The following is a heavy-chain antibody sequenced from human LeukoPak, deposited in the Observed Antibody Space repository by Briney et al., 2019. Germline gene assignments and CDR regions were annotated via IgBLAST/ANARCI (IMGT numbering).Heavy chain of an antibody. J-gene: IGHJ4*02. CDR1: GYTFNRYD. D-gene: IGHD6-6*01. CDR3: ARELTSIAARQGDFGY. CDR2: ISAYNGNA. V-gene: IGHV1-18*01. Sequence: ASVKVSCKASGYTFNRYDISWVRQAPGQGLEWMGWISAYNGNANYAQKLQGRVTMTTDTSTSTAYMELRSLRSDDTAVYYCARELTSIAARQGDFGYWGQGTLVTVSS.